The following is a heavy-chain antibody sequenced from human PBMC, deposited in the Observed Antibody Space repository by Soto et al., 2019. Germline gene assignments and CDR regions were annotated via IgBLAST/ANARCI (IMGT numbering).Heavy chain of an antibody. CDR3: GAGQYFSDY. CDR1: GFTFSSYG. J-gene: IGHJ4*02. CDR2: ISYDGRDK. D-gene: IGHD6-13*01. V-gene: IGHV3-30*03. Sequence: QVQLVESGGGVVQPGRSLRLSCAASGFTFSSYGMHWVRQAPGQGLEWVALISYDGRDKYYADSVKGRFTISRDNSKNTLYLQMNSLRVEDTAVYYCGAGQYFSDYWGQGTLVTVSS.